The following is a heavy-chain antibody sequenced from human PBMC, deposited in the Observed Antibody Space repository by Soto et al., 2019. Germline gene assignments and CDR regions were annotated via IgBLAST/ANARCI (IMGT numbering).Heavy chain of an antibody. J-gene: IGHJ6*02. V-gene: IGHV1-18*04. CDR1: GYTFTSYG. Sequence: ASVKVSCKASGYTFTSYGISWVRQAPGQGLEWMGWISAYNGNTNYAQKLQGRVTMTTDTSTSTAYMELRSLRSDDTAVYYCARAVGSIRFLEWLFATGLDVWGQGTTVTVSS. D-gene: IGHD3-3*01. CDR3: ARAVGSIRFLEWLFATGLDV. CDR2: ISAYNGNT.